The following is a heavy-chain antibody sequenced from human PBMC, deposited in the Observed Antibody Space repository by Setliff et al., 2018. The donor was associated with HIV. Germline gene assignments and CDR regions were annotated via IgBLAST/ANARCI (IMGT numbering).Heavy chain of an antibody. CDR3: ARAQDVWGSYRYTNYYYYMDV. J-gene: IGHJ6*03. V-gene: IGHV3-21*01. D-gene: IGHD3-16*02. CDR2: ISSSSSYI. Sequence: PGGSLRLSCAASGFTFSNYNMNWVRQAPGKGLEWVSSISSSSSYIYYANSVKGRFTISRDNAKNSLYLQMSSLRAEDTAVYYCARAQDVWGSYRYTNYYYYMDVWGKGTTVTVSS. CDR1: GFTFSNYN.